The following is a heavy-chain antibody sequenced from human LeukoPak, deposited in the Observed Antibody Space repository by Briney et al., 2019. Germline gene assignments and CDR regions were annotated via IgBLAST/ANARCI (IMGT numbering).Heavy chain of an antibody. CDR2: INHSGST. D-gene: IGHD2-2*01. CDR3: ARLGCSSTSCLFDY. V-gene: IGHV4-34*01. J-gene: IGHJ4*02. Sequence: KPSETLSLTCAVYGGSFSGYYWSWIRQPPGKGLEWIGGINHSGSTNYNPSLKSRVTISVDTSKNQFSLKLSSVTAADTAVYYCARLGCSSTSCLFDYWGQGTLVTVSS. CDR1: GGSFSGYY.